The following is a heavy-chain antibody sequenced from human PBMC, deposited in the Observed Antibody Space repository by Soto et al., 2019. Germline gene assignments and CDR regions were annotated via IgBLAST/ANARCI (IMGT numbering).Heavy chain of an antibody. CDR3: ARCWEVPAATFDS. Sequence: QVQLVQSGAEVKKPGTSVKVSCTASGYTFTTYDINWVRQAPGQGLELVGWMTPYSGKTGNSPKFHGRVTMTRDTSISTTYMELSSLRSEDTAVYFCARCWEVPAATFDSWGPGTLVTVSS. J-gene: IGHJ4*02. V-gene: IGHV1-8*01. CDR2: MTPYSGKT. D-gene: IGHD2-2*01. CDR1: GYTFTTYD.